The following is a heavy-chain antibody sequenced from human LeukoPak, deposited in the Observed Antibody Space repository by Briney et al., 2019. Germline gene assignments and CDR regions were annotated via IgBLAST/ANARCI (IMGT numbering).Heavy chain of an antibody. CDR2: MNPNSGNT. CDR3: ARRWSSGSFGPSHYYFDY. D-gene: IGHD3-10*01. Sequence: ASVKVSCKASGYTFTSYDINWVRQATGQGLEWMGWMNPNSGNTGYAQRFQGRVTMTRNTSISTAYLQWSSLKASDTAMYYCARRWSSGSFGPSHYYFDYWGQGTLVTVSS. V-gene: IGHV1-8*01. CDR1: GYTFTSYD. J-gene: IGHJ4*02.